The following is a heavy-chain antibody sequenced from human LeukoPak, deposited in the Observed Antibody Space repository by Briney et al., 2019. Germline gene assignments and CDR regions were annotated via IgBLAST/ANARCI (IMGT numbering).Heavy chain of an antibody. D-gene: IGHD5-18*01. V-gene: IGHV3-13*01. CDR3: ARAHRYSYGLDAFDI. J-gene: IGHJ3*02. CDR2: IGTAGDT. Sequence: GGSLRLSCAASGFTFSSYDMHWIRQATGKGLEWVSAIGTAGDTYYPGSVKGRFTISRENAKNSLYLQMNSLRAGDTAVYYCARAHRYSYGLDAFDIWGQGTMVTVSS. CDR1: GFTFSSYD.